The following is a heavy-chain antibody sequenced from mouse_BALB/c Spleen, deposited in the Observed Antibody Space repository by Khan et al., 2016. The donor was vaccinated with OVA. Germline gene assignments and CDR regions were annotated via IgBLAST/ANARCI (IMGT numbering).Heavy chain of an antibody. CDR2: IDTYNGGT. J-gene: IGHJ2*01. V-gene: IGHV1S135*01. CDR3: ARTDYYGSSYYFDY. Sequence: VQLQQSGPELVKPGASVKVSCKASGYSFTDYNMFWVKQSHGKSFEWIGYIDTYNGGTSYNQKFKGKATLTVDKSSSTAFMHLSSLTSEDSAVVYGARTDYYGSSYYFDYWGQGTTLTVSS. D-gene: IGHD1-1*01. CDR1: GYSFTDYN.